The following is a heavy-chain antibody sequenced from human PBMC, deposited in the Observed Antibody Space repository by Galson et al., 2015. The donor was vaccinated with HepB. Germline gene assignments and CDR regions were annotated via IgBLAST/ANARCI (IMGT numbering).Heavy chain of an antibody. Sequence: LSLTCTVSGGSISSYYWSWIRQPPGKGLEWIGYIYYSGSTNYNPSLKSRVTVSVDTSKNQFSLKLSSVTAADTAVYYCARDAMIVPRYYYYGMDVWGQGTTVTVSS. D-gene: IGHD3-22*01. CDR1: GGSISSYY. CDR3: ARDAMIVPRYYYYGMDV. V-gene: IGHV4-59*01. CDR2: IYYSGST. J-gene: IGHJ6*02.